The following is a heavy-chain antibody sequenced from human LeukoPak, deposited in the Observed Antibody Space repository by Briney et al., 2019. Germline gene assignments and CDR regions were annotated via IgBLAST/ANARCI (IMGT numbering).Heavy chain of an antibody. CDR2: INPSGGST. Sequence: ASVKVSCKASGYTFTSYYMHWVRQAPGQGLEWMGIINPSGGSTSYAQKFQGRVTMTRDTSTSTVYMELSSLRSEDTAVYYCTSEFTGWFDPWGQGTLVTVSS. CDR1: GYTFTSYY. CDR3: TSEFTGWFDP. J-gene: IGHJ5*02. V-gene: IGHV1-46*01. D-gene: IGHD2-8*02.